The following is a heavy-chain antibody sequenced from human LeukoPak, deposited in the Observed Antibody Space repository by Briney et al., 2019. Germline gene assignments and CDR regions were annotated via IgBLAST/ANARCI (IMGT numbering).Heavy chain of an antibody. Sequence: GGSLRLSCAASGXSFSTYWMHWVRQVPGTGLVWVSRTNTDGSITDYADSVKGRFTISRDNAKDTLYLQMNSLRPEDTAVYYCGRDLGGRGGAWGQGTLVTVSS. D-gene: IGHD1-26*01. CDR3: GRDLGGRGGA. V-gene: IGHV3-74*01. J-gene: IGHJ5*02. CDR1: GXSFSTYW. CDR2: TNTDGSIT.